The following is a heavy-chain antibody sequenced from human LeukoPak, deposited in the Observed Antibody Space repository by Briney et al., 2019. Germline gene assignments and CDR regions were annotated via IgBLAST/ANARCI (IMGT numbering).Heavy chain of an antibody. V-gene: IGHV1-2*02. Sequence: VASVEVSCKASGYTFTGYYMHWVRQAPGQGLEWMGWINPNSGGTNYAQKFQGRVTMTRDTSISTAYMELSRLRSDDTAVYYCARDPITGTTYFDYWGQGTLVTVSS. D-gene: IGHD1-20*01. J-gene: IGHJ4*02. CDR2: INPNSGGT. CDR1: GYTFTGYY. CDR3: ARDPITGTTYFDY.